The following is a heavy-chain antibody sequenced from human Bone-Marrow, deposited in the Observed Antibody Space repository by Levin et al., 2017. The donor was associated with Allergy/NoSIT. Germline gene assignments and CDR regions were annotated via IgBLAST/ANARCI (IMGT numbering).Heavy chain of an antibody. CDR2: ISDSGSYI. V-gene: IGHV3-21*01. CDR1: GFAFSSYT. Sequence: PGGSLRLSCAASGFAFSSYTMNWVRQAPGKGLEWVSSISDSGSYIYYADSLKGRFTISRDNAKNSLSLQMNSLRAEDTAVYYCARGYYYGIDVWGQGTTVTVSS. CDR3: ARGYYYGIDV. J-gene: IGHJ6*02.